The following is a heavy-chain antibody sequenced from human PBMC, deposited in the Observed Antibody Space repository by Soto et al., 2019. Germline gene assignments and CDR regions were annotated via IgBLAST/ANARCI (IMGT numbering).Heavy chain of an antibody. V-gene: IGHV3-66*01. CDR2: IYSGGST. D-gene: IGHD6-6*01. J-gene: IGHJ4*02. CDR1: GFTVSSNY. Sequence: GSLRLSCAASGFTVSSNYMSWVRQAPGKGLEWVSVIYSGGSTYYADSVKGRFTISRDNSKNTLYLQMNSLRAEDTAVYYCAREDEYSSSSFDYWGQGSLVTVYS. CDR3: AREDEYSSSSFDY.